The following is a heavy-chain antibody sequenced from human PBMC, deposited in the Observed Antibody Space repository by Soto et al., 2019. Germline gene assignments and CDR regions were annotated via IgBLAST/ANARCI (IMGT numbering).Heavy chain of an antibody. V-gene: IGHV4-30-4*01. CDR3: ARDRSDSSGYHYYFDY. CDR2: VYSSGST. CDR1: GGSISSGDYY. Sequence: SETLSLTCTVSGGSISSGDYYWSWIRQPPGKGLEWIGYVYSSGSTYYNPSLKSRFTMSVDTSKNQFSLKLSSVTAADTAVYYCARDRSDSSGYHYYFDYWGQGTLVTVSS. D-gene: IGHD3-22*01. J-gene: IGHJ4*02.